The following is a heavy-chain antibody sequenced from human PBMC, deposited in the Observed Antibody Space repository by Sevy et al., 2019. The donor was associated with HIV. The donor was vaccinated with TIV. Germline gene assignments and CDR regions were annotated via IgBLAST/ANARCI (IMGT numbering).Heavy chain of an antibody. CDR2: ISSNGGST. Sequence: GGSLRLSCSASGFTFSSYAMHWVRQAPGKGLEYVSAISSNGGSTYYADSVKGRFTISRDNSKNTLYLQMSSLRAEDTAVYYWVKAIGEAMTYYFDYWGQGTLVTVSS. V-gene: IGHV3-64D*06. CDR3: VKAIGEAMTYYFDY. J-gene: IGHJ4*02. CDR1: GFTFSSYA. D-gene: IGHD2-2*01.